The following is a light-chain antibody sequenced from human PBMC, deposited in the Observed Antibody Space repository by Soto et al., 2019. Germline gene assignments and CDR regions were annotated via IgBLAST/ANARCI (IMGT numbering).Light chain of an antibody. CDR3: SSYTGGNPSYV. CDR1: SSDVGGYDY. V-gene: IGLV2-8*01. Sequence: QSALTQPPSASGSPGQSVTISCTGSSSDVGGYDYVSWYQQHPGTAPKLMIYEVTLRPSGVSDRFSGSKSGNTASLTVSGLQAEDEADYYCSSYTGGNPSYVFGTGTKLTVL. J-gene: IGLJ1*01. CDR2: EVT.